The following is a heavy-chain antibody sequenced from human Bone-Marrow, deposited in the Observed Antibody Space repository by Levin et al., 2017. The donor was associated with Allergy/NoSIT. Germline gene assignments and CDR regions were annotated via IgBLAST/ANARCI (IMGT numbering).Heavy chain of an antibody. D-gene: IGHD3-3*01. CDR1: GFTFSSYG. CDR2: ISFDGTDK. V-gene: IGHV3-30*18. J-gene: IGHJ6*02. CDR3: AKEIFGVANFHFGMNV. Sequence: PGGSLRLSCAASGFTFSSYGMHWVRQAPGKGLEWVAVISFDGTDKYYADSVKGRFTISRDSSKNTLYLQMNGLRPEDTAVYYCAKEIFGVANFHFGMNVWGQGTAVTVSS.